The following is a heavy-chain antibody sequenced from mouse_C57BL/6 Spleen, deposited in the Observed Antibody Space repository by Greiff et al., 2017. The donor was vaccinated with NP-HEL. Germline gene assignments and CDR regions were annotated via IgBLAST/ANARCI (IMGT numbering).Heavy chain of an antibody. CDR1: GFTFSSYA. J-gene: IGHJ2*01. CDR2: ISDGGSYT. D-gene: IGHD1-1*01. CDR3: AREAPPTVVERGGYFDY. V-gene: IGHV5-4*01. Sequence: EVKVVESGGGLVKPGGSLKLSCAASGFTFSSYAMSWVRQTPEKRLEWVATISDGGSYTYYPDNVKGRFTISRDNAKNNLYLQMSHLKSEDTAMYYCAREAPPTVVERGGYFDYWGQGTTLTVSS.